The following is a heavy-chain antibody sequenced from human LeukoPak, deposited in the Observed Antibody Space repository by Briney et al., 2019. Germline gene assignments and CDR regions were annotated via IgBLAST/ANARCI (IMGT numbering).Heavy chain of an antibody. D-gene: IGHD2-15*01. Sequence: GESLKISCKGSGYSFTSYWIGWVRQMPGKGLEWMGIIYPGDSDTRYSPSFQGQVTISADKSISTAYLQWSSLKASDTAMYYCARHLPVYHRGYCSGGSCYPDYWGQGTLVTVSS. V-gene: IGHV5-51*01. CDR3: ARHLPVYHRGYCSGGSCYPDY. J-gene: IGHJ4*02. CDR2: IYPGDSDT. CDR1: GYSFTSYW.